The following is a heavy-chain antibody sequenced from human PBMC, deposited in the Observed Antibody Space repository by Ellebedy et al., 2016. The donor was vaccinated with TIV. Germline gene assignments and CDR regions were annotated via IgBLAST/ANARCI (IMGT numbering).Heavy chain of an antibody. D-gene: IGHD6-19*01. CDR2: IKQDGSEK. CDR1: GFGFTNAW. V-gene: IGHV3-7*01. CDR3: ARDQWLGRAYYFDS. J-gene: IGHJ4*02. Sequence: GGSLRLSCEASGFGFTNAWMSWVRQAPGKGLEWVANIKQDGSEKYYVDSVKGRFSISRDNTKNSLYLQMNSLTDEDTAVYYCARDQWLGRAYYFDSWGQGTLVTVSS.